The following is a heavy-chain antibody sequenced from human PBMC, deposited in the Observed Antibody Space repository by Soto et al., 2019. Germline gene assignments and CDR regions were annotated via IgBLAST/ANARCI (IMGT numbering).Heavy chain of an antibody. Sequence: GWSLRLSCETSGFTFSVYGMHLVRQAPGKGLEWVAVIWYDASKQFYAASVEGRFTISRDNSKAILYLQMNSLRAEDTAVYYCAAWAEGATEVHWGQGTLVTVS. V-gene: IGHV3-33*01. CDR2: IWYDASKQ. CDR3: AAWAEGATEVH. D-gene: IGHD2-15*01. J-gene: IGHJ4*02. CDR1: GFTFSVYG.